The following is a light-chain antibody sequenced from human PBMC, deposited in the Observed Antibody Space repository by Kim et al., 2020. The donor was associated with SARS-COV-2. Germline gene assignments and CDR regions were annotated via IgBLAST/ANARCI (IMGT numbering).Light chain of an antibody. Sequence: ASVGDRVTITCRASQGIRSDLGWYQQKPGEAPRLLIYGASTLHSGVPSRFSGSGSGTDFTLTISSLQPEDFATYYCLQDYNYPWTFGQGTKVDIK. CDR1: QGIRSD. V-gene: IGKV1-6*01. CDR3: LQDYNYPWT. CDR2: GAS. J-gene: IGKJ1*01.